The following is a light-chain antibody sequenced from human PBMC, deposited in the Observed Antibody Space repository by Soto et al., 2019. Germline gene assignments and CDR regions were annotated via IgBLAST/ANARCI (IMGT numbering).Light chain of an antibody. Sequence: EVVLTQSPATLFVSPGERATLSCRASQSVSRNLAWYQQKPGQAPRLLIYGASTRATGVPARFSGSGSATEFTLSISSMQSEDVAVYYCQQYGDWPPQTFGEGTKLEI. CDR3: QQYGDWPPQT. CDR2: GAS. J-gene: IGKJ2*01. CDR1: QSVSRN. V-gene: IGKV3-15*01.